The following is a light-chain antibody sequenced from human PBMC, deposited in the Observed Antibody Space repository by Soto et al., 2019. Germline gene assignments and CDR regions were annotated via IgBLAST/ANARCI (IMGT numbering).Light chain of an antibody. Sequence: QSVLVQRASGSGSPGQSITISCTGTSSDVGGYNYVSWYQHHPGKAPKLLIYDVSNRPSGISNRFSGSKSDNTASLTISGLQPEDEADYYCSSYTTSNTRQIVFGTGTKVTVL. V-gene: IGLV2-14*03. CDR3: SSYTTSNTRQIV. CDR2: DVS. CDR1: SSDVGGYNY. J-gene: IGLJ1*01.